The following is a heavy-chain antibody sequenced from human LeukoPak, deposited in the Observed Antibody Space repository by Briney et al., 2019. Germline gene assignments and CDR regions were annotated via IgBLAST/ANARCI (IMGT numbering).Heavy chain of an antibody. D-gene: IGHD3-16*02. Sequence: PGGSLRLSCAASGFTFSSYAMSWVRQAPGKGLEWVSAISGSGGSTYYADSVKGRFTISRDNSKNTLYLQMNSLRAEDTAVYYCAKVGDYVWGSYRYYFDYWGQGTLVTVSS. V-gene: IGHV3-23*01. CDR3: AKVGDYVWGSYRYYFDY. J-gene: IGHJ4*02. CDR1: GFTFSSYA. CDR2: ISGSGGST.